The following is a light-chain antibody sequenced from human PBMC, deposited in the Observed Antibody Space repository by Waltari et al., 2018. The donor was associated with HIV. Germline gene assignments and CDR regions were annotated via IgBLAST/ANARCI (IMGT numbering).Light chain of an antibody. Sequence: QSVLTQPPSVSAAPGQKVTISCSGSSSNLHNQSVSWYQQLPGTAPKLLIYDTNKRPAGIADRFSGSKSGTSATLGITGLQTGDEADYYCGTWDSSLNSWEFGGGTKVTVL. CDR3: GTWDSSLNSWE. CDR2: DTN. J-gene: IGLJ3*02. V-gene: IGLV1-51*01. CDR1: SSNLHNQS.